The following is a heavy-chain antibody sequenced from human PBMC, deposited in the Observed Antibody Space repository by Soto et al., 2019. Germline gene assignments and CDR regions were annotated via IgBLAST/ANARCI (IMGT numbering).Heavy chain of an antibody. CDR2: INSDGSTT. D-gene: IGHD6-19*01. CDR1: GLTFSSHW. CDR3: ARAASGWTMTLDY. V-gene: IGHV3-74*01. Sequence: GGSLRLSCAASGLTFSSHWVHWVRQAPGKGLVWVSGINSDGSTTAYADSVKGRFTISRDNAKNMLYLQMNSLRTEDTAVYYCARAASGWTMTLDYWGQGTLVTVSS. J-gene: IGHJ4*02.